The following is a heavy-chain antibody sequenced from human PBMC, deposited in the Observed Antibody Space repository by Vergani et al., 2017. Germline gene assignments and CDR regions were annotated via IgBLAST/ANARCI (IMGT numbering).Heavy chain of an antibody. D-gene: IGHD3-9*01. CDR3: ARVMYRDEASTGYRLEGMDN. V-gene: IGHV4-59*13. CDR2: IYSTGST. Sequence: QVQLEESGPGLVKPSETLSLTCTVSGGSFNTYYWSWIRQSPGTGLEWIGYIYSTGSTNYNPSLNSRFTMSLDTSKNQFALKLRSVTAADTAVYFCARVMYRDEASTGYRLEGMDNWGQGTTGTISS. J-gene: IGHJ6*01. CDR1: GGSFNTYY.